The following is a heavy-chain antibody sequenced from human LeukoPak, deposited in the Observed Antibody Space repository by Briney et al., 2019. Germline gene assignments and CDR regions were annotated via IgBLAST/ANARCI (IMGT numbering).Heavy chain of an antibody. J-gene: IGHJ4*02. Sequence: GGSLRLSCAASGFTFSSYSMNWVRQAPGKGLEWVSSISSSSSYIYYADSVKGRFTIPRDNAKNSLYLQMNSLRAEDTAVYYCASVYGYCSSTSCYTFDYWGQGTLVTVSS. CDR2: ISSSSSYI. CDR1: GFTFSSYS. CDR3: ASVYGYCSSTSCYTFDY. V-gene: IGHV3-21*01. D-gene: IGHD2-2*02.